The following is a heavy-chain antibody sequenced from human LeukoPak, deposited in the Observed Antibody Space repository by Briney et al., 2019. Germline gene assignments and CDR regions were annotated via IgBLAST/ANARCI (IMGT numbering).Heavy chain of an antibody. V-gene: IGHV3-30*02. CDR2: IRYDGSNK. J-gene: IGHJ6*03. CDR1: GFTFSSYG. CDR3: AKDSKDYYYYMDV. Sequence: PGGSLRLSCAASGFTFSSYGMHWVRQAPGKGLEWVAFIRYDGSNKYYADSVKGRFTISRDNSKNTLYLQTNSLRAEDTAVYYCAKDSKDYYYYMDVWGKGTTVTVSS.